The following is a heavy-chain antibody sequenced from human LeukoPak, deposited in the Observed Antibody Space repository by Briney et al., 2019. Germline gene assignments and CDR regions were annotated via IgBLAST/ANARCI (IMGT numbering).Heavy chain of an antibody. J-gene: IGHJ3*02. V-gene: IGHV4-34*01. D-gene: IGHD3-16*02. Sequence: SETLSLTCAVYGGSFSGYYWSWIRQPPGKGLEWIGEINHSGSTNYNPSLKSRVTISVDTSKNQFSLKLSSVTAADTALYYCAKQGRQIPFGGVVAIAPFDIWGQGTMATVSS. CDR1: GGSFSGYY. CDR3: AKQGRQIPFGGVVAIAPFDI. CDR2: INHSGST.